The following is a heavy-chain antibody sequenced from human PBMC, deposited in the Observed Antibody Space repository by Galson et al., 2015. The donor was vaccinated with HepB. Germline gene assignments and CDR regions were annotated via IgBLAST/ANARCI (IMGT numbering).Heavy chain of an antibody. V-gene: IGHV3-11*03. J-gene: IGHJ4*02. D-gene: IGHD1-1*01. CDR3: ATGTDY. CDR1: GFTFSEKM. CDR2: ISSSSSYT. Sequence: SLRLSCAASGFTFSEKMMTWVRQAPGKGLEWVSYISSSSSYTNYADSVKGRFTISRDNAKNSLYLQMNSLRAEDTAVYYCATGTDYWGQGTLVTVSS.